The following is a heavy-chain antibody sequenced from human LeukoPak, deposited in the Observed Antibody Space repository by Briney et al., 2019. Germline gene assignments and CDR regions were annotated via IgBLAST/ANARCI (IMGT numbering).Heavy chain of an antibody. CDR2: IYYTGSA. J-gene: IGHJ4*02. CDR3: ARGSTHYYDSSYSQRGFDY. D-gene: IGHD3-22*01. V-gene: IGHV4-39*01. CDR1: GGSINTITYY. Sequence: SETLSLTCSVSGGSINTITYYWGWIRQPPGKGLEWIGNIYYTGSADYNPSLKSRVTISVDTSRNQFSLKLRSVTAADTAMYYCARGSTHYYDSSYSQRGFDYWGQGTLVTVSS.